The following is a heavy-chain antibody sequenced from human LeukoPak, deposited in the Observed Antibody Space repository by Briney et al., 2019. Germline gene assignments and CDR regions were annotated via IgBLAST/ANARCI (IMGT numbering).Heavy chain of an antibody. Sequence: GGSLRLSCAASGFTFSNYAMSWVRQAPGKRLEWVSVVSGSGDTTFYADSVKGRFTISRDNSKNTLFLQMNSLRAEDTALYYCAKDGTGTTLNYWGQGTLVTVSS. V-gene: IGHV3-23*01. D-gene: IGHD1-1*01. CDR3: AKDGTGTTLNY. CDR2: VSGSGDTT. J-gene: IGHJ4*02. CDR1: GFTFSNYA.